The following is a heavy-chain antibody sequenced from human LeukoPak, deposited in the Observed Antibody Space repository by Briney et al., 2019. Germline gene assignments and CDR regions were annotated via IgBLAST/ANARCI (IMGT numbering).Heavy chain of an antibody. J-gene: IGHJ4*02. Sequence: QTGGSLRLSCAASGFTVSSNYMTWVRQAPGKGLEWVSVIYTTGSTYYGDSVKGRFTISRDNSKNTLYLQMNTLRGEDAAIYYCAKDPRSSIYSDGSFDYWGQGTLVTVSS. D-gene: IGHD3-10*01. V-gene: IGHV3-66*03. CDR3: AKDPRSSIYSDGSFDY. CDR1: GFTVSSNY. CDR2: IYTTGST.